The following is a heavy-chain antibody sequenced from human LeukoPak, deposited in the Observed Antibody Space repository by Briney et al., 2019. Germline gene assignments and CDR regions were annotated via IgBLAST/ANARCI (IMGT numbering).Heavy chain of an antibody. V-gene: IGHV5-51*01. Sequence: GESLQISCKGSGYSFTSYWIGWVRQLPGKGLEWMGLIFPGDSDTRYSPSFQGQGTTSADKSISTAYLQWSSLKASDTAMYYCAGTHYDILTGYSPFDYWGQGTLVTVSS. CDR3: AGTHYDILTGYSPFDY. J-gene: IGHJ4*02. CDR1: GYSFTSYW. D-gene: IGHD3-9*01. CDR2: IFPGDSDT.